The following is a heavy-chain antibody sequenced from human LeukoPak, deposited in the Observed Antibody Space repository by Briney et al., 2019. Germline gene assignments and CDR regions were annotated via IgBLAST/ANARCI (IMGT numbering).Heavy chain of an antibody. CDR3: ARHIGGGIEDMDV. CDR2: IYVTGST. J-gene: IGHJ6*03. V-gene: IGHV4-59*08. Sequence: SETLSLTCIVSGGSIGAYYWSWIRQSPGKGLEWIGYIYVTGSTRYNPYLQSRVTISVDTSRNQFFLKMSSVTAADTAVYYCARHIGGGIEDMDVWGTGTKVTVSS. CDR1: GGSIGAYY. D-gene: IGHD3-16*02.